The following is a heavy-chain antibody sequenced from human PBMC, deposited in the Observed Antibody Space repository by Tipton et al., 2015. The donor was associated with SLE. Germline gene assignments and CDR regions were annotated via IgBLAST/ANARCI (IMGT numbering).Heavy chain of an antibody. CDR2: IGGSGGATGVT. Sequence: SLRLSCAGSGFTFSNYAMIWVRQAPGKGLEWISTIGGSGGATGVTFYTDSVRGRFTISRDNSRNTLYLQMNNLKSDDTAVYYCAKVGYASGDYLLGGYFDYWGQGTLVTVSS. D-gene: IGHD3-10*01. CDR3: AKVGYASGDYLLGGYFDY. V-gene: IGHV3-23*01. CDR1: GFTFSNYA. J-gene: IGHJ4*02.